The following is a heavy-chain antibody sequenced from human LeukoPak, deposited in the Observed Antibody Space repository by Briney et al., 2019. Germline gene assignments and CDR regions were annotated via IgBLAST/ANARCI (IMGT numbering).Heavy chain of an antibody. D-gene: IGHD1-7*01. CDR3: ASQLELGY. J-gene: IGHJ4*02. CDR2: ISGSDDRR. CDR1: GFTFSSYA. Sequence: GGSLRLSCAASGFTFSSYAMNWVRQAPGKGLEWVSSISGSDDRRYYADSVKGRFTISRDNSKNTLYLQMNSLRAEDTAVYYCASQLELGYWGQGTLVTVSS. V-gene: IGHV3-23*01.